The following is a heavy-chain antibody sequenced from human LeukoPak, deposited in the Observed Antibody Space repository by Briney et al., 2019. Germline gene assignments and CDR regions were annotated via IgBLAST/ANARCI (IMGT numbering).Heavy chain of an antibody. CDR3: AKDRGVRITGTRGTMDV. V-gene: IGHV3-23*01. D-gene: IGHD1-7*01. Sequence: PGGSLRLSCAASGFTFSSYAMSWVRQAPGKGLEWVSAISGSGGGTYYADSVKGRFTISRDNSKNTLYLQMNSLRAEDTAVYYCAKDRGVRITGTRGTMDVWGKGTTVTVSS. CDR1: GFTFSSYA. CDR2: ISGSGGGT. J-gene: IGHJ6*04.